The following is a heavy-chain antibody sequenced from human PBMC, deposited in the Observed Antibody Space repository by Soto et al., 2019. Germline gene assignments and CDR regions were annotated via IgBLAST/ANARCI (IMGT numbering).Heavy chain of an antibody. D-gene: IGHD3-10*02. CDR1: GGSFSGYY. J-gene: IGHJ6*03. CDR2: INHSGST. Sequence: SETLSLTCAVYGGSFSGYYWSWIRQPPGKGLEWIGEINHSGSTNYNPSLKSRVTISVDTSKNQFSLKLSSVTAADTAVYYCARGGVTTFGYMDVWGKGTTVTVSS. V-gene: IGHV4-34*01. CDR3: ARGGVTTFGYMDV.